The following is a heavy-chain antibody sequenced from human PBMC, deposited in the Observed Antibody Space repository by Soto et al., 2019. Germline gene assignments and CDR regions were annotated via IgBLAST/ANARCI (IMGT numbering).Heavy chain of an antibody. Sequence: GGSLRLSCAASGFTFRSYSMNWVRQAPGKGLEWVSYISSSNRTINYADSVKGRFIISRDNAKNSVYLQMDSLRVEDTAVYYCAREGALKPFSSWGQGALVTVSS. J-gene: IGHJ5*02. CDR3: AREGALKPFSS. CDR1: GFTFRSYS. V-gene: IGHV3-48*01. CDR2: ISSSNRTI.